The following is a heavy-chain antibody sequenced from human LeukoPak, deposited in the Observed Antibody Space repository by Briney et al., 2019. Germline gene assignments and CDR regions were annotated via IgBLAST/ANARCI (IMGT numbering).Heavy chain of an antibody. CDR2: ISSSGSTI. D-gene: IGHD4-17*01. J-gene: IGHJ4*02. V-gene: IGHV3-48*03. CDR1: GFTFSSYE. CDR3: AKDIVRTDYGDYPGSAN. Sequence: SGGSLRLSCAASGFTFSSYEMNWVRQAPGKGLEWVSYISSSGSTIYYADSVKGRFTISRDNSKNTLYLQMNSLRAEDTAVYYCAKDIVRTDYGDYPGSANWGQGTLVTVSP.